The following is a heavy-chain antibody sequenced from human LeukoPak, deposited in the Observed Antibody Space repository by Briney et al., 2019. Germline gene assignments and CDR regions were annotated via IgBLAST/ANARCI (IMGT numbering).Heavy chain of an antibody. V-gene: IGHV4-34*01. CDR2: INHSGTT. CDR3: AREAPLGEYGDYVTDY. J-gene: IGHJ4*02. Sequence: SETLSLTCAVYGGSFSGYYWSWIRQPPGKGLEWIGEINHSGTTNYNPSLKSRVTMSVDTSKNQFSLKLSSVTAADTAVYYCAREAPLGEYGDYVTDYWGQGTLVTVSS. CDR1: GGSFSGYY. D-gene: IGHD4-17*01.